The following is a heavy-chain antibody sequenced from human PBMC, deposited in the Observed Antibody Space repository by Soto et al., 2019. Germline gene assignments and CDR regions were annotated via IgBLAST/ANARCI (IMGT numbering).Heavy chain of an antibody. CDR1: GGSFRGYY. Sequence: SETLSLTCAVYGGSFRGYYWSWIRQPPGKGLEWIGEINHSGSTNYNPSLKSRVTISVDTSKNQFSLKLSSVTAADTAVYYCARDSGSYFDYWGQGTLVTSPQ. CDR3: ARDSGSYFDY. CDR2: INHSGST. J-gene: IGHJ4*02. D-gene: IGHD1-26*01. V-gene: IGHV4-34*01.